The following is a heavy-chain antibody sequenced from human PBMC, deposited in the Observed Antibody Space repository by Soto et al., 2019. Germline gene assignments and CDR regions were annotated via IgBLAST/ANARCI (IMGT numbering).Heavy chain of an antibody. Sequence: SETLCITCAFYGGSISSGGYSWSWIRQPPGKGLEWIGYTYHSGTTYYNRSLKSRVTISVDRSKNQFSLKLSSVTAADTAVYYCARGKSSTLFDYWGQGTMVTVSS. D-gene: IGHD2-2*01. CDR2: TYHSGTT. CDR1: GGSISSGGYS. V-gene: IGHV4-30-2*01. J-gene: IGHJ4*02. CDR3: ARGKSSTLFDY.